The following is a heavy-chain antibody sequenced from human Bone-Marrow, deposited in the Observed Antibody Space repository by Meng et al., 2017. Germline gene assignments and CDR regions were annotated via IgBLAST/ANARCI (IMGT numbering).Heavy chain of an antibody. V-gene: IGHV1-2*06. D-gene: IGHD6-13*01. CDR2: INPKSGDT. CDR3: ARDEAISAAGKLFGDY. CDR1: GGTFSSYA. Sequence: ASVKVSCKASGGTFSSYAISWVRQAPGQGLEWMGRINPKSGDTHYAQRFQGRVTMTGDTSISTDYMELSGLRSDDTAMYYGARDEAISAAGKLFGDYWGQGTLVTVSS. J-gene: IGHJ4*02.